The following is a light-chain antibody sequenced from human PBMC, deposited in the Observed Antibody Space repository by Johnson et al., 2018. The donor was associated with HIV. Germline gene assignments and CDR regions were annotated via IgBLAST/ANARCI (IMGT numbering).Light chain of an antibody. CDR1: SSNIGNNY. CDR2: ENN. V-gene: IGLV1-51*01. Sequence: QSVLTQPPSVSAAPGQKVTISCSGSSSNIGNNYVSWYQQLPGTAPKLLIYENNKRPSGIPDRFSGSKSGTSATLGITGLQTVDEAYYYCGTWDSNLSAYVFGTGTKVTVL. CDR3: GTWDSNLSAYV. J-gene: IGLJ1*01.